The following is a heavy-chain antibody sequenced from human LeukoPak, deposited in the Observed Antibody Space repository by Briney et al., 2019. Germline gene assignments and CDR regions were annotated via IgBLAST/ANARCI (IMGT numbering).Heavy chain of an antibody. CDR3: ARENGYVIYY. J-gene: IGHJ4*02. V-gene: IGHV4-34*01. CDR2: IKHSGST. CDR1: GGSVSGCY. D-gene: IGHD1-1*01. Sequence: PSETLSLTCAVYGGSVSGCYWSWIRQPPGKGLEWMGEIKHSGSTNYKPSHKSRVTISVDTSKDQFSLKLSSVTAADTAMYYCARENGYVIYYWGQGTLVTVSS.